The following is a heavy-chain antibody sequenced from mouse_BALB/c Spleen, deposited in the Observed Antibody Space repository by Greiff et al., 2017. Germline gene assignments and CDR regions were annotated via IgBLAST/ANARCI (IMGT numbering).Heavy chain of an antibody. CDR1: GYSITSGYY. CDR2: ISYDGSN. D-gene: IGHD2-2*01. Sequence: EVKVEESGPGLVKPSQSLSLTCSVTGYSITSGYYWNWIRQFPGNKLEWMGYISYDGSNNYNPSLKNRISITRDTSKNQFFLKLNSVTTEDTATYYCARDGFIYYGYGYWGQGTTLTVSS. V-gene: IGHV3-6*02. CDR3: ARDGFIYYGYGY. J-gene: IGHJ2*01.